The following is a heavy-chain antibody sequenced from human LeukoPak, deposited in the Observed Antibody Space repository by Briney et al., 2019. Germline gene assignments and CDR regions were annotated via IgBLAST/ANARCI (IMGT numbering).Heavy chain of an antibody. CDR2: IYTSGST. D-gene: IGHD2-2*01. CDR3: ARDLKVRYCSSTSCSDYYYMDV. Sequence: SETLSLTCTVYGGSISSYYWSWIRQPAGKGLEWIGRIYTSGSTNYNPSLKSRVTMSVDTSKNQFSLKLSSVTAADTAVYYCARDLKVRYCSSTSCSDYYYMDVWGKGTTVTVSS. J-gene: IGHJ6*03. CDR1: GGSISSYY. V-gene: IGHV4-4*07.